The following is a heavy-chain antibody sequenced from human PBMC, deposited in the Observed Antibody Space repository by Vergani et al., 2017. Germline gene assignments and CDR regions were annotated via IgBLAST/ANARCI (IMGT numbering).Heavy chain of an antibody. D-gene: IGHD3-22*01. CDR1: GFTFSSYG. CDR3: AKGVPYDSSGSVYFDL. V-gene: IGHV3-30*18. J-gene: IGHJ2*01. Sequence: QVQLVESGGGVVQPGRSLRLSCAASGFTFSSYGMHWVRQAPGKGLEWVAVISYDGSNKYYADSVKGRFTISRDNSKNTLYLQMNSLRAEDTAVYYCAKGVPYDSSGSVYFDLWGRGTLVTVSS. CDR2: ISYDGSNK.